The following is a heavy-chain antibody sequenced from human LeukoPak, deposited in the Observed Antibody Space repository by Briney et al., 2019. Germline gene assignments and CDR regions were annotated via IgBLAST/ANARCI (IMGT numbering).Heavy chain of an antibody. CDR2: INPKSGGT. J-gene: IGHJ3*02. V-gene: IGHV1-2*02. Sequence: ASVKVSCKASGYSFTGHYMHWVRQAPGQGLECMGWINPKSGGTNYAQKFQGRVTMTRDTSISTAYMDMSSLRSDDTAVYYCARNLWFGESSDAFDMWGQGTMVTVSS. CDR1: GYSFTGHY. D-gene: IGHD3-10*01. CDR3: ARNLWFGESSDAFDM.